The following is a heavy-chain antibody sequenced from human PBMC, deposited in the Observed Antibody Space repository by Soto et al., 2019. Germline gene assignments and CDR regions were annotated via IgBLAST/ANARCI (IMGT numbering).Heavy chain of an antibody. D-gene: IGHD3-22*01. J-gene: IGHJ5*02. CDR3: ARDRYYYDSSGYYYANWFDP. CDR1: GGSISSYY. V-gene: IGHV4-4*07. Sequence: SLTCTVSGGSISSYYWSWIRQPAGKGLEWIGRIYTSGSTNYNPSLKSRVTMSVDTSKNQFSLKLSSVTAADTAVYYCARDRYYYDSSGYYYANWFDPWGQGTLVTVS. CDR2: IYTSGST.